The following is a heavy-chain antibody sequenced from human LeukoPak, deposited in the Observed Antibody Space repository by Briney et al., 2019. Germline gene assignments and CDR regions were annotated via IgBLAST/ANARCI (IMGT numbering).Heavy chain of an antibody. CDR2: ISTSSSYI. CDR3: ARDRVSMVRGVTALDY. CDR1: GFTFSSFG. V-gene: IGHV3-21*01. J-gene: IGHJ4*02. Sequence: GESLRLSCASCGFTFSSFGMNWVRQAPGKGLEWVSSISTSSSYIYYADSVKGRFTISRDNAKNSLYLQMNSLRAEDTAVYYCARDRVSMVRGVTALDYWGQGTLVTVSS. D-gene: IGHD3-10*01.